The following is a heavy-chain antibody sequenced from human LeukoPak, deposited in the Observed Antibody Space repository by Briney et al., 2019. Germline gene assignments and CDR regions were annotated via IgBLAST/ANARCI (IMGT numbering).Heavy chain of an antibody. CDR1: GFTFSSYS. V-gene: IGHV3-23*01. J-gene: IGHJ4*02. D-gene: IGHD3-22*01. Sequence: GGSLRLSCAASGFTFSSYSMNWVRQAPGKGLEWVSTIDDSGGTTYNADSVKGRFTISRDNSKNTLYLQMNSLRAEDTAVYYCAKDGSDSSGYYPNDYWGQGTLVTVSS. CDR2: IDDSGGTT. CDR3: AKDGSDSSGYYPNDY.